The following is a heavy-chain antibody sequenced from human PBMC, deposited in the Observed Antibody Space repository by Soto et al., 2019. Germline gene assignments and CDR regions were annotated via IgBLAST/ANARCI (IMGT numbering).Heavy chain of an antibody. CDR2: INHSGST. CDR1: GGSFSGYY. CDR3: ARGAWLVYYYYYMDV. J-gene: IGHJ6*03. Sequence: SETLSLTCAVYGGSFSGYYWSWIRQPPGKGLEWIGEINHSGSTNYNPSLKSRVTISVDTSKNQFSLKLSSVTAADTAVYYCARGAWLVYYYYYMDVWGKGTTVTVSS. D-gene: IGHD6-6*01. V-gene: IGHV4-34*01.